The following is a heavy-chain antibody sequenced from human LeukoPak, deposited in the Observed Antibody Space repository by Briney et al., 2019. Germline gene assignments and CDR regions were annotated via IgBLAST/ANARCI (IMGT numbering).Heavy chain of an antibody. CDR3: AREDDSSGYYHFDY. Sequence: PGGSLRLSCAASGFTFSSYSMNWVRQAPGKGLEWVSSISSSSSYIYYADSVKGRFTISRDNAKNSLYPQMNSLRAEDTAVYYCAREDDSSGYYHFDYWGQGTLVTVSS. D-gene: IGHD3-22*01. CDR2: ISSSSSYI. J-gene: IGHJ4*02. CDR1: GFTFSSYS. V-gene: IGHV3-21*01.